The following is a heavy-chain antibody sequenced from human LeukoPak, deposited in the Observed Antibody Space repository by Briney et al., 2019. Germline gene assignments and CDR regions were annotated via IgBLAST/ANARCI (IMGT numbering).Heavy chain of an antibody. J-gene: IGHJ5*02. CDR2: IYSGGST. D-gene: IGHD1-26*01. Sequence: RGSLRLSCAASGFTVSTNYMNWVRQAPGKGLEWVSVIYSGGSTYYADSVKGRFTISRDNSKNTLYLQMNSLRVEDTAVYYCARASGTYLTGCFDPWGQGTLVTVSS. CDR1: GFTVSTNY. CDR3: ARASGTYLTGCFDP. V-gene: IGHV3-66*01.